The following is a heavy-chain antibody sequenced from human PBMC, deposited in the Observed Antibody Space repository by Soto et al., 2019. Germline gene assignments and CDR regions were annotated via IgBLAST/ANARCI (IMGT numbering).Heavy chain of an antibody. CDR3: SRDFEGSYGYGPFEY. D-gene: IGHD5-18*01. CDR2: INPNSGGT. CDR1: GYTFTGYY. J-gene: IGHJ4*02. V-gene: IGHV1-2*02. Sequence: GASVKVSCKASGYTFTGYYMHWVRQAPGQGLEWMGWINPNSGGTNYAQKFQGRVTMTRDTSISTAYMELSRLRSDDTAVYYCSRDFEGSYGYGPFEYWGQGTLVTVSS.